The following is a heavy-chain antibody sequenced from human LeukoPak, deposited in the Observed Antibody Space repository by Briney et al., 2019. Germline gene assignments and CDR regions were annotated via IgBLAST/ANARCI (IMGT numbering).Heavy chain of an antibody. CDR3: ARGVPYDSWSGPHYSDY. CDR1: RFTLSTYW. J-gene: IGHJ4*02. CDR2: IKQDGSQE. D-gene: IGHD3-3*01. Sequence: GGSLRLSCAASRFTLSTYWMSWDRQAPGKGLEWVAHIKQDGSQEYYVDSVKGRFTISRDSAKNSLYLQMNSLRAEDTAVYYCARGVPYDSWSGPHYSDYWGQGTLVTVSS. V-gene: IGHV3-7*01.